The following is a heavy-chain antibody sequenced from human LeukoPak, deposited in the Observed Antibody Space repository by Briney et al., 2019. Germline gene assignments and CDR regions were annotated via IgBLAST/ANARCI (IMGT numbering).Heavy chain of an antibody. CDR3: ARDRGSQPFIDY. J-gene: IGHJ4*02. D-gene: IGHD1-26*01. Sequence: SETLSLTCTVSGDSISSDSYYWNWIRQPAGKGLEWIGRIYTRGSTNYNPSLKSRVTISLDTSKNQFSLKLSSVTAADTAVYYCARDRGSQPFIDYWGQGTLVTVSS. CDR2: IYTRGST. V-gene: IGHV4-61*02. CDR1: GDSISSDSYY.